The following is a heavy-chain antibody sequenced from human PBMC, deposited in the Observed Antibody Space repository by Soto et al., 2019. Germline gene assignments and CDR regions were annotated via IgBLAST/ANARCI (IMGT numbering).Heavy chain of an antibody. CDR3: ARQSSSGYQED. V-gene: IGHV5-10-1*01. J-gene: IGHJ4*02. CDR2: IDPIDSYS. Sequence: EVQLVQSGAEVKKPGESLRISCKGSGYSFTNHWITWVRQMPGKGLEWMGRIDPIDSYSNYSPSFQGHVTISADKSISTAYLLWSSLKASDTAMYYCARQSSSGYQEDWGQGTLVTVSS. D-gene: IGHD5-12*01. CDR1: GYSFTNHW.